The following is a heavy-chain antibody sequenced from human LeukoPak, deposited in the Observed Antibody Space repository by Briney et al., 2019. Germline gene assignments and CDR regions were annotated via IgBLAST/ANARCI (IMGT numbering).Heavy chain of an antibody. CDR3: AIAITIFGVVISPLDY. V-gene: IGHV1-69*05. J-gene: IGHJ4*02. Sequence: ASVKVSSKASGGTFSSYAISWVRQAPGQGLEWMGGIIPIFGTANYAQKFQGRVTITTDESTSTAYMELSSLRSEDTAVYYCAIAITIFGVVISPLDYWGQGTLVTVSS. D-gene: IGHD3-3*01. CDR2: IIPIFGTA. CDR1: GGTFSSYA.